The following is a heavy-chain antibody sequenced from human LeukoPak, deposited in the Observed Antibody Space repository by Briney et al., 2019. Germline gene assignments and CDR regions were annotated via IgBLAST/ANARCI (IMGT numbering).Heavy chain of an antibody. CDR1: GYTFTSYY. CDR3: ARDPGASMVREQPSFDY. CDR2: INPSGGST. J-gene: IGHJ4*02. V-gene: IGHV1-46*01. Sequence: ASVKVSCKASGYTFTSYYMHWVRQAPGQGLEWMGIINPSGGSTSYAQKFQGRVTMTRDTSTSTAYMELSSLRSEDTAVYYCARDPGASMVREQPSFDYWGQGTLVTVSS. D-gene: IGHD3-10*01.